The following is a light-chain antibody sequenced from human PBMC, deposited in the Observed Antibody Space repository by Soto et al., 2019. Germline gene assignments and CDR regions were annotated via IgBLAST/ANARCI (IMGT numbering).Light chain of an antibody. CDR3: QPYNTYWT. V-gene: IGKV1-5*03. CDR1: QSICTW. CDR2: KAF. Sequence: DVQMTQSPSTLSASVGDRVTITCRASQSICTWSAWYQQKPGKARKLLIYKAFSLESGVTLRISGGQAVTEVTLTISSLHPDVFASYYCQPYNTYWTFGQGTKVEIK. J-gene: IGKJ1*01.